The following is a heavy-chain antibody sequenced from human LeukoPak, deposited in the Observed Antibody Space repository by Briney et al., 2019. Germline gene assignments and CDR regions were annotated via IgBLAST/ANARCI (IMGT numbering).Heavy chain of an antibody. CDR2: ITSSSSYT. CDR1: GFTFSTYN. Sequence: PGGSLRLSCAASGFTFSTYNMNWVRQALGKGLEWVSSITSSSSYTFYADSVKGRFTISRDNSKNTLYLQMNSLRAEDTAVYYCAKVGLTVTTILDYFDYWGQGTLVTVSS. V-gene: IGHV3-21*01. J-gene: IGHJ4*02. CDR3: AKVGLTVTTILDYFDY. D-gene: IGHD4-11*01.